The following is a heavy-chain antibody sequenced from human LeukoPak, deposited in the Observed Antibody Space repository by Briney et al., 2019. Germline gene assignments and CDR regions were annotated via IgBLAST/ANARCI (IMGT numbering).Heavy chain of an antibody. CDR1: GYTFTGYY. J-gene: IGHJ4*02. CDR3: ARVAKGRYFDWLYDY. V-gene: IGHV1-2*02. CDR2: INPNSCCT. D-gene: IGHD3-9*01. Sequence: ASVKVSCKASGYTFTGYYMHWVRQAPGQPLEWMGWINPNSCCTNYAQKFQGRVTMTRDTSISTAYMELSRLRSDDTAVYYCARVAKGRYFDWLYDYWGQGTLVTVSS.